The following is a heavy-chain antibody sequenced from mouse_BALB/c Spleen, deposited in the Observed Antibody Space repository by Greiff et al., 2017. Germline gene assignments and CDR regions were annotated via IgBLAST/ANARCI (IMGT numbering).Heavy chain of an antibody. J-gene: IGHJ4*01. V-gene: IGHV3-2*02. CDR1: GYSITSDYA. Sequence: EVQLQQSGPGLVKPSQSLSLTCTVTGYSITSDYAWNWIRQFPGNKLEWMGYISYSGSTSYNPSLKSRISITRDTSKNQFFLQLNSVTTEDTATYYCARSRYRYDGYYAMDYWGQGTSVTVSS. D-gene: IGHD2-14*01. CDR2: ISYSGST. CDR3: ARSRYRYDGYYAMDY.